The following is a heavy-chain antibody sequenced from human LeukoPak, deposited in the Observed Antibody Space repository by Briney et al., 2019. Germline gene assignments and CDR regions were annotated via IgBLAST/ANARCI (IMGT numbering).Heavy chain of an antibody. CDR3: VRVNYGGNSGYHFDY. Sequence: GGSLRLSCAASGFDLWRYAMSWVRQAPGKGLEWVADISDGGDGTHYADSVQGRFTISRDNSKNTVFLQMVSLRDQDTAIYYCVRVNYGGNSGYHFDYWGQGTLVTVSS. D-gene: IGHD4-23*01. CDR1: GFDLWRYA. J-gene: IGHJ4*02. V-gene: IGHV3-23*01. CDR2: ISDGGDGT.